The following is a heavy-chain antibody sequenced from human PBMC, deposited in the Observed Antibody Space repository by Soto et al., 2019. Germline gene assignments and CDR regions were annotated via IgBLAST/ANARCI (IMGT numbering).Heavy chain of an antibody. Sequence: GGSLRLSCAASGFTFSAYNMNWVRQPPGKGLEWVSSITSSSSSIYYADSLKGRFTISRDNAKNSLYLQMNSLRAEDTAVYYCARHYGDNGWFDPWGQGTLVTVSS. CDR2: ITSSSSSI. CDR3: ARHYGDNGWFDP. J-gene: IGHJ5*02. D-gene: IGHD4-17*01. V-gene: IGHV3-21*06. CDR1: GFTFSAYN.